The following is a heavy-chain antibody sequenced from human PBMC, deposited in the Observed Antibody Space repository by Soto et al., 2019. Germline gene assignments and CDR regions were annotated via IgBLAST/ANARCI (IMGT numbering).Heavy chain of an antibody. Sequence: PSETLSLTCTVSGGSISNYYWSWIRQPAGKGLEWIGRIYTSGSTDYNPSLKSRVTMSVDTSKNQFSLRLSSVTAADTAAYYCARGHCTSTSCYPSDYWGQGALVTVSS. V-gene: IGHV4-4*07. D-gene: IGHD2-2*01. CDR2: IYTSGST. CDR1: GGSISNYY. CDR3: ARGHCTSTSCYPSDY. J-gene: IGHJ4*02.